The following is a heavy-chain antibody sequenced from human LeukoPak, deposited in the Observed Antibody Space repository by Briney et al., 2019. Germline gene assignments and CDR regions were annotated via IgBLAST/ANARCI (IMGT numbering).Heavy chain of an antibody. CDR1: GYTFTSYD. V-gene: IGHV1-8*03. J-gene: IGHJ2*01. CDR3: ARVSYSGSYYWYFDL. D-gene: IGHD1-26*01. CDR2: MNTNSGNT. Sequence: ASVKVSCKASGYTFTSYDINWVRQATGQGLEWMGWMNTNSGNTGYAQKFQGRVTITRNTSISTAYMELSSLRSEDTAVYYCARVSYSGSYYWYFDLWGRGTLVTVSS.